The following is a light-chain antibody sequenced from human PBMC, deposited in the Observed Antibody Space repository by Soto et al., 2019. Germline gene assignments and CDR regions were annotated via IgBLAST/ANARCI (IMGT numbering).Light chain of an antibody. CDR2: AAS. V-gene: IGKV1-8*01. CDR3: QQSYSTPRT. J-gene: IGKJ1*01. Sequence: AIRMTQSPSSLSSSTGERVAMTCRASQGISSYLAWYQQKPGKAPKLLIYAASTLQSGVPSRFSGSGSGTDFTLTISSLQPEDFATYYCQQSYSTPRTFGQGTKVDIK. CDR1: QGISSY.